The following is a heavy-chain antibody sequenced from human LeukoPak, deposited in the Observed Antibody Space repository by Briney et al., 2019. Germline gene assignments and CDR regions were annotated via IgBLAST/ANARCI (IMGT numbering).Heavy chain of an antibody. Sequence: GGSLRLSCAASGFTFSSYWMSWVRQAPGKGLEWVALISYDGGDKYYAESMKGRITISRDNAENTLYLQMNNLRPDDTAFYFCVKEGVEYSYSYGDYWGQGTLVTVSS. CDR2: ISYDGGDK. CDR1: GFTFSSYW. V-gene: IGHV3-30*18. CDR3: VKEGVEYSYSYGDY. J-gene: IGHJ4*02. D-gene: IGHD3-16*01.